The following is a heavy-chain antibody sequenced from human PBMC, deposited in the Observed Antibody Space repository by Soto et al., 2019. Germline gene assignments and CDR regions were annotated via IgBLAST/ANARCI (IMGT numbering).Heavy chain of an antibody. J-gene: IGHJ2*01. CDR2: IKQDGGEK. D-gene: IGHD2-2*03. V-gene: IGHV3-7*03. Sequence: EVQLVASGGGLVQPGGSLRISCEASGFTLGSYWMNWVRQAPGKGLEWVANIKQDGGEKYYVDSVKGRFTISRDNAKRSLYLQMTVLTAEGTAVYYCAREYGGYRNWYFDLWGRGTPVTVS. CDR1: GFTLGSYW. CDR3: AREYGGYRNWYFDL.